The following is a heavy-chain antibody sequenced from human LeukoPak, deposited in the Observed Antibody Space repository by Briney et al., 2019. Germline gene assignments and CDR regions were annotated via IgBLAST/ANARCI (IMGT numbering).Heavy chain of an antibody. CDR3: AKVYPIVVVIADKGYFDY. J-gene: IGHJ4*02. V-gene: IGHV3-53*01. D-gene: IGHD2-21*01. CDR2: IYSGGST. Sequence: GGSLRLSCAASGFTVSSNYMSWVRQAPGKGLEWVSVIYSGGSTYYADSVKGRFTISRDNSKNTVYLQMNSLRAEDTAVYYCAKVYPIVVVIADKGYFDYWGQGTLVTVSS. CDR1: GFTVSSNY.